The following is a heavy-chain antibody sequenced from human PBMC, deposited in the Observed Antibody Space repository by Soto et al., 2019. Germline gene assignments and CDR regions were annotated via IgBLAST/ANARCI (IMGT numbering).Heavy chain of an antibody. CDR2: MNPNSGNT. CDR3: ARVYRYGDYPIDY. V-gene: IGHV1-8*01. J-gene: IGHJ4*02. D-gene: IGHD4-17*01. CDR1: GYTFTSYD. Sequence: ASVKVSCKASGYTFTSYDINWVRQATGQGLEWMGWMNPNSGNTGYAQKFQGSVTMTRNTSISTAYMELSSLRSEDTAVYYCARVYRYGDYPIDYWGQGTLVTVSS.